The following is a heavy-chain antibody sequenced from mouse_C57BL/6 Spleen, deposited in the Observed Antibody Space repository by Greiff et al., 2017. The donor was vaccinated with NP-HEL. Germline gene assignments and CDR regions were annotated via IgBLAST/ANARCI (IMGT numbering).Heavy chain of an antibody. Sequence: VQLKQPGAELVKPGASVKMSCKASGYTFTSYWITWVKQRPGQGLEWIGDIYPGSGSTNYNEKFKSKATLTVDTSSSTAYMQLSSLTSEDSAVYYCARVYYGSSYEYFDVWGTGTTVTVSA. CDR2: IYPGSGST. D-gene: IGHD1-1*01. J-gene: IGHJ1*03. V-gene: IGHV1-55*01. CDR3: ARVYYGSSYEYFDV. CDR1: GYTFTSYW.